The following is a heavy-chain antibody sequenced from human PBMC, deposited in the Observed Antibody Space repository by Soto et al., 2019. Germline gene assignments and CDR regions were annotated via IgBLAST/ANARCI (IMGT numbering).Heavy chain of an antibody. V-gene: IGHV4-59*13. CDR3: ARGYQGSGYIAFDI. D-gene: IGHD3-22*01. CDR1: GGSMSSYY. CDR2: IYYSGST. Sequence: PSETLSLTCTVSGGSMSSYYWSWIRQPPGKGLDYIGYIYYSGSTNSNPSLRSRVTISVDTSKNQFSLRLSSVTAADTAVYYCARGYQGSGYIAFDIWGQGTMVTVS. J-gene: IGHJ3*02.